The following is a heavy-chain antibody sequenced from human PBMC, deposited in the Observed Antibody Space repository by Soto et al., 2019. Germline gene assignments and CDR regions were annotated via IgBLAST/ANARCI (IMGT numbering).Heavy chain of an antibody. V-gene: IGHV3-23*01. D-gene: IGHD6-19*01. CDR3: AKGGGRYSSGWYEDGVVYY. J-gene: IGHJ4*02. CDR1: GFTFSSYA. CDR2: ISGSGGST. Sequence: GGSLRLSCAASGFTFSSYAMSWVRQAPGKGLEWVSAISGSGGSTYYADSVKGRFTISRDNSKNTLYLQMNSLRAEDTAVYYCAKGGGRYSSGWYEDGVVYYWGQGTLVTVSS.